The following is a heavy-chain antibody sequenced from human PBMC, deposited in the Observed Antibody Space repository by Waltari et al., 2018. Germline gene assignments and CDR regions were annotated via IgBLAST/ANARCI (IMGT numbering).Heavy chain of an antibody. Sequence: QLQLQESGPGLVKPSETLSLTCTVSGGSISSSSYYWGWIRQPPGKGLEWIGSIYYSGSTYDNPSLKSRVTISVDTSKNQFSLKLSSVTAADTAVYYCANYYGSGSYKGAFDIWGQGTMVTVSS. D-gene: IGHD3-10*01. J-gene: IGHJ3*02. CDR1: GGSISSSSYY. CDR2: IYYSGST. CDR3: ANYYGSGSYKGAFDI. V-gene: IGHV4-39*07.